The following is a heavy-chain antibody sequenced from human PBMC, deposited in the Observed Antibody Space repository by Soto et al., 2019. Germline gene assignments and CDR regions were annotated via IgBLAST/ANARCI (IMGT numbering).Heavy chain of an antibody. CDR3: ALGYCSGGSCYSPLPY. Sequence: ASVKVSCKASGYTFTSYGISWVRQAPGQGLEWMGWISAYNGNTNYAQKLQGRVTMTTDTSTSTAYMELRSLRSDDTAVYYCALGYCSGGSCYSPLPYWGQGTLVTVSS. CDR2: ISAYNGNT. V-gene: IGHV1-18*01. J-gene: IGHJ4*02. D-gene: IGHD2-15*01. CDR1: GYTFTSYG.